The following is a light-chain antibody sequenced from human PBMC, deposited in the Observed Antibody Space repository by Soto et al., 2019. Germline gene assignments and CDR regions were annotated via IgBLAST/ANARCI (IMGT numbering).Light chain of an antibody. CDR1: QSLRATY. Sequence: VFTQSAFTVSVSPGETATLSCRASQSLRATYVAWYQQRPGQAPRLLIYGASFRATGIPARCSGRGSGTDFTLSISRLEPEDFAVYYCQQYVTSPRTFGQGTKVDI. V-gene: IGKV3-20*01. CDR3: QQYVTSPRT. CDR2: GAS. J-gene: IGKJ1*01.